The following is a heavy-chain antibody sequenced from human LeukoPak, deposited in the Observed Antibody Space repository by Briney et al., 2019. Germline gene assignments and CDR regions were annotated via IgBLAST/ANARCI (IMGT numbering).Heavy chain of an antibody. J-gene: IGHJ4*02. D-gene: IGHD4-17*01. CDR1: GGSISSYY. V-gene: IGHV4-59*06. Sequence: KPSETLSLTCTVSGGSISSYYWSWIRQHPGKGLEWIGCIYYSGTTYYHPSLTSRVAISVDTSKNQFSLKLSSVTAADTAVYYCARSGTVTTWNYWGQGTLVTVSS. CDR3: ARSGTVTTWNY. CDR2: IYYSGTT.